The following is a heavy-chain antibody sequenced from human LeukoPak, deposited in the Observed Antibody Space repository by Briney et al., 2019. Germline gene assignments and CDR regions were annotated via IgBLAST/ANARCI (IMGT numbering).Heavy chain of an antibody. CDR1: GDSISSKY. CDR3: ARLMPMVLTGQRYFYHPLDV. J-gene: IGHJ6*04. D-gene: IGHD3-9*01. V-gene: IGHV4-59*08. CDR2: VHYTGYT. Sequence: PSETLSLTCTVSGDSISSKYWTWVRQPPGKGLDYIGYVHYTGYTDYNPSLESRLTISIDTSRNQFSLKLSSVTAADTAVYYCARLMPMVLTGQRYFYHPLDVWGKGTTVTVSS.